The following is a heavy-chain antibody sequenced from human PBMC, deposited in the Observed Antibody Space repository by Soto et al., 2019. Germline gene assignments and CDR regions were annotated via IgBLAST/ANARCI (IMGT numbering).Heavy chain of an antibody. Sequence: QVQLVQSGAEVKKPGASVKVSCKASGYTFTSYGINWVRQAPGQGLEWMGWVSTYNGNTKYAQSLQGRVTMTTDTSTSTAYMELRSLRSDDTAVYYCASSEYGRWFDPWGQGTLVTVSS. CDR1: GYTFTSYG. D-gene: IGHD3-10*01. CDR3: ASSEYGRWFDP. J-gene: IGHJ5*02. V-gene: IGHV1-18*01. CDR2: VSTYNGNT.